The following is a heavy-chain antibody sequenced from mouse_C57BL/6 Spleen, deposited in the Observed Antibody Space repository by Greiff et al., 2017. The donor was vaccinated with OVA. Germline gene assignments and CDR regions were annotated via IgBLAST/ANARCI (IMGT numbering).Heavy chain of an antibody. CDR1: GYSITSGYD. J-gene: IGHJ3*01. D-gene: IGHD2-4*01. CDR2: ISYSGST. V-gene: IGHV3-1*01. Sequence: EVKLMESGPGMVKPSQSLSLTCTVTGYSITSGYDWHWIRHFPGNKLEWMGYISYSGSTNYNPSLKSRISITHDTSKNHFFLKLNSVTTEDTATYYCARAGYDYDEGAWFAYWGQGTLVTVSA. CDR3: ARAGYDYDEGAWFAY.